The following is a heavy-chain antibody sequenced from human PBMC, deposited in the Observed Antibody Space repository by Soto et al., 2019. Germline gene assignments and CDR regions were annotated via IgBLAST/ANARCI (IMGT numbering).Heavy chain of an antibody. J-gene: IGHJ4*02. D-gene: IGHD3-10*01. CDR3: ARIDMVRGVIINDY. CDR2: IFSNDEK. CDR1: GFSLSNARMG. V-gene: IGHV2-26*01. Sequence: QVTLKESGPVLVKPTETLTLTCTVSGFSLSNARMGVCWIRQPPGKALEWLAHIFSNDEKSYSTSLKSRLTISKDTSKSQVVLTMTNMDPVDTATYYCARIDMVRGVIINDYWGQGTLVTVSS.